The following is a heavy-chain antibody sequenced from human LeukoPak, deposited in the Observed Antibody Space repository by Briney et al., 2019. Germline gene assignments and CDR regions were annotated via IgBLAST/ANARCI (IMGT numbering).Heavy chain of an antibody. CDR2: INSDGSST. Sequence: GGSLRLSCAASGFTFSSYWMHWVRQAPGKGLVWVSRINSDGSSTSYADSVKGRFTISRDNAKNTLYLQMNSLRAEDTAVYYCAGPQAIRGQAVASDYYYYYGMDVWGQGTTVTVSS. CDR3: AGPQAIRGQAVASDYYYYYGMDV. CDR1: GFTFSSYW. V-gene: IGHV3-74*01. D-gene: IGHD6-19*01. J-gene: IGHJ6*02.